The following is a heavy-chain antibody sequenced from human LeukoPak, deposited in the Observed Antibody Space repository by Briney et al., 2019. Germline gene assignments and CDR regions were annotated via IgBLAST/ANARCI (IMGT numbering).Heavy chain of an antibody. J-gene: IGHJ3*02. Sequence: SQTLSLTCTVSGDSISSGSYYWSWIRQPAGKGLEWIGRIYTSGSTNYNPSLKSRVSIPIDTSNNDLSLKVTSVTAADTAGYYCARAPWAYGNYVHAFDIWGQGTMVTVSS. CDR2: IYTSGST. CDR1: GDSISSGSYY. D-gene: IGHD4-11*01. V-gene: IGHV4-61*02. CDR3: ARAPWAYGNYVHAFDI.